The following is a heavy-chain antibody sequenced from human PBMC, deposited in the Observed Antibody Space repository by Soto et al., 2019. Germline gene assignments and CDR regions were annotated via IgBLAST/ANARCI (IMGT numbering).Heavy chain of an antibody. D-gene: IGHD3-3*01. J-gene: IGHJ6*03. CDR1: GYSFTSYW. Sequence: GESLKISCKGSGYSFTSYWIGWVRQMPGKGLEWMGIIYPGDSDTRYSPSFQGQVTISADKSISTAYLQWSSLKASDTAMYYCARLPTIFGVVETYYYYYMDVWGKGTTVTVSS. V-gene: IGHV5-51*01. CDR3: ARLPTIFGVVETYYYYYMDV. CDR2: IYPGDSDT.